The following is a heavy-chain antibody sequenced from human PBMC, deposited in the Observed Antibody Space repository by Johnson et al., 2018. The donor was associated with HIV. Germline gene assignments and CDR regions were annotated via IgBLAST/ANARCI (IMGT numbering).Heavy chain of an antibody. V-gene: IGHV3-7*05. D-gene: IGHD6-13*01. CDR3: TTDADSSSWNDAFDI. J-gene: IGHJ3*02. CDR1: GFTFSSYW. Sequence: VQLVESGGGVVQPGGSLRLSCAASGFTFSSYWMSWVRQAPGKGLEWVANIKQDGSEKYYVDSVKGRFTISRDDSKNTLYLQMNSLKTEDTAVYYCTTDADSSSWNDAFDIWGQGTMVTVSS. CDR2: IKQDGSEK.